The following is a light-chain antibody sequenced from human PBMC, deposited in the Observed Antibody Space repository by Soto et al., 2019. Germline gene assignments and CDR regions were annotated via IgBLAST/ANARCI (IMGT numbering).Light chain of an antibody. CDR3: QQTYNSPET. CDR1: QSIDNY. CDR2: AAS. J-gene: IGKJ1*01. V-gene: IGKV1-39*01. Sequence: DIQMTQSPSSLSASVGDRVTITCRARQSIDNYLNWFQQKPGNPPKLLIYAASFLQSGVPSRFSGRGSGTDFTLTISSLQPEDFATYYCQQTYNSPETFGQGTKVEI.